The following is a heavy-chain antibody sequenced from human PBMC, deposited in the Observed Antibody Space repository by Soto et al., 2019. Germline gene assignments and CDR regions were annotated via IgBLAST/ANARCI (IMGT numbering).Heavy chain of an antibody. Sequence: SETLSLTCTVSGGSISSHYWSWIRQPPGQGLEWIGYVYYSGSTNYNPSLKSRVTISVDTSKSQFSLRLSSVTAADTAVYFCERLDGYDYWGQGVLVTVS. V-gene: IGHV4-59*08. CDR2: VYYSGST. CDR1: GGSISSHY. J-gene: IGHJ4*02. CDR3: ERLDGYDY. D-gene: IGHD5-12*01.